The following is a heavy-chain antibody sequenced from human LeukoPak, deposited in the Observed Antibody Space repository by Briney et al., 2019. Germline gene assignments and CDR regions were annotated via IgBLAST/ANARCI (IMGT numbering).Heavy chain of an antibody. CDR3: AKRELITMVRGVIQYFDY. CDR2: ISGSGGST. CDR1: GFTFSSYA. D-gene: IGHD3-10*01. V-gene: IGHV3-23*01. J-gene: IGHJ4*02. Sequence: GGSLRLSCAASGFTFSSYAMSWVRQAPGKGLEWVSAISGSGGSTYYADSVKGRFTISRDNSKNTLYLQMNSLRAEDTAVYYCAKRELITMVRGVIQYFDYWGQGTLVTVSS.